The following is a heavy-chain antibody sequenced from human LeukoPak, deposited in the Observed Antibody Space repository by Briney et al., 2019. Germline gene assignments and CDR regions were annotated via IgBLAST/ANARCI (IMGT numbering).Heavy chain of an antibody. J-gene: IGHJ5*02. CDR3: ARDRGITTARGVPSWFDP. V-gene: IGHV4-61*02. D-gene: IGHD3-10*01. CDR2: IYTTGSP. Sequence: PSETLSLTRTVSGGSISSSNYYWTWIRQPAGKGLEWIGRIYTTGSPSYSPSLKSRVTISVDTSTNQFSLKLTSVSAADTAVYYCARDRGITTARGVPSWFDPWGQGTLVTVSS. CDR1: GGSISSSNYY.